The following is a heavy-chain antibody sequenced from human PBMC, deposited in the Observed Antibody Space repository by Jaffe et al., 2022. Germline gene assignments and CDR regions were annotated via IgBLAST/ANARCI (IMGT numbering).Heavy chain of an antibody. Sequence: QVQLQESGPGLVKPSGTLSLTCAVSGGSISSSNWWSWVRQPPGKGLEWIGEIYHSGSTNYNPSLKSRVTISVDKSKNQFSLKLSSVTAADTAVYYCARDSLIELWLPYYYYYYMDVWGKGTTVTVSS. V-gene: IGHV4-4*02. J-gene: IGHJ6*03. CDR2: IYHSGST. CDR1: GGSISSSNW. D-gene: IGHD5-18*01. CDR3: ARDSLIELWLPYYYYYYMDV.